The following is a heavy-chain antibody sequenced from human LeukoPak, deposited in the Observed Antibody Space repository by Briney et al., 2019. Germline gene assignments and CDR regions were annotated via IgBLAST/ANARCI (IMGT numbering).Heavy chain of an antibody. V-gene: IGHV1-2*02. J-gene: IGHJ5*02. CDR3: ARGGRWLRYCSSTSCPLGDWFDP. D-gene: IGHD2-2*01. CDR1: GYTFTGYY. Sequence: ASVKVSCKASGYTFTGYYMHWVRQAPGQGLEWMGWINPNSGGTNYAQKFQGRVTMTRDTSISTAYMELSRLRSDDTAVYYCARGGRWLRYCSSTSCPLGDWFDPWGQGTLVTVSS. CDR2: INPNSGGT.